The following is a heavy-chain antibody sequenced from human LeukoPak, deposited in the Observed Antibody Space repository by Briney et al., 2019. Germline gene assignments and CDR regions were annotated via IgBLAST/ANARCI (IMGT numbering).Heavy chain of an antibody. J-gene: IGHJ4*02. V-gene: IGHV3-23*01. D-gene: IGHD6-13*01. CDR3: AKKGIAAPLYYFDY. Sequence: GGSLRLSCAASGFTFRTYAMSWVRQAPGKGLEWVSTVTGSGGSSYYADSVKGRFTISRDNSKNTLFLQMNSLRAEDTAVYYCAKKGIAAPLYYFDYWGQGNLVTVSS. CDR2: VTGSGGSS. CDR1: GFTFRTYA.